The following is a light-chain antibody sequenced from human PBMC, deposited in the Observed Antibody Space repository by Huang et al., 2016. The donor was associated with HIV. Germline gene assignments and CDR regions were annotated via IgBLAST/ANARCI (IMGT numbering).Light chain of an antibody. CDR1: PSVLYSANNKNY. V-gene: IGKV4-1*01. CDR2: WAS. Sequence: DIVMTQSPDSLAVSLGERANINCKSGPSVLYSANNKNYLAWYQQKPGQPPKLLIYWASTRESGVPDRFSGSGSGTDFTLTISSLQAEDVAVYYCQQYYSTPLTFGGGTKVEIK. J-gene: IGKJ4*01. CDR3: QQYYSTPLT.